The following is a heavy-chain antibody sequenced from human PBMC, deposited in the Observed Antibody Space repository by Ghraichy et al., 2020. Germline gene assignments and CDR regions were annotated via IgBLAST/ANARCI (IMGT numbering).Heavy chain of an antibody. J-gene: IGHJ4*02. Sequence: SETLSLTCTVSGGSISSYYWSWIRQPPGKGLEWIGYIYYSGSTNYNPSLKSRVTISVDTSKNQFSLKLSSVTAADTAVYYCARMFELGRTYYFDYWGQGTLVTVSS. D-gene: IGHD7-27*01. CDR3: ARMFELGRTYYFDY. CDR1: GGSISSYY. CDR2: IYYSGST. V-gene: IGHV4-59*08.